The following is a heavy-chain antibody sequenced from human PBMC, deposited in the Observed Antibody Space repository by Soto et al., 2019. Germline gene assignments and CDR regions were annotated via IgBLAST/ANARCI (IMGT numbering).Heavy chain of an antibody. CDR2: INHSGST. Sequence: PSETLSLTCAVYGGSFSGYYWSWIRQPPGKGLEWIGEINHSGSTNYNPSLKSRVTISVDTSKNQFSLKLSSVTAADTAVYYCARGLRYYGSGSHYGLDVWGQGTTVTVSS. J-gene: IGHJ6*02. V-gene: IGHV4-34*01. CDR1: GGSFSGYY. D-gene: IGHD3-10*01. CDR3: ARGLRYYGSGSHYGLDV.